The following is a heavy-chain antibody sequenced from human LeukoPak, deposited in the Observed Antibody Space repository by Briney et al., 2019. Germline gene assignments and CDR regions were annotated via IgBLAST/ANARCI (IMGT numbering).Heavy chain of an antibody. CDR1: GYTFTSYG. CDR2: ISAYNGKK. J-gene: IGHJ4*02. D-gene: IGHD4-17*01. CDR3: ARGSLYGDYIFEY. Sequence: GASVKVSCKASGYTFTSYGITWVRQAPGQGLEWMGWISAYNGKKNYAQNFQDRVAMTTDTSTSTAYMELRTLRSDDTAVYYCARGSLYGDYIFEYWGQGTLVTVSS. V-gene: IGHV1-18*01.